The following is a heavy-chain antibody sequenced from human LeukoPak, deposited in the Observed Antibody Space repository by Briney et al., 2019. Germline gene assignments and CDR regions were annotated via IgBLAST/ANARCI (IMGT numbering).Heavy chain of an antibody. CDR2: IWYDGSNK. CDR1: GFTFSSYG. J-gene: IGHJ4*02. D-gene: IGHD3-10*01. V-gene: IGHV3-33*08. CDR3: ASDYYGSGSYGTDY. Sequence: SGGSLRLSCAASGFTFSSYGMHWVRQAPGKGLEWVAVIWYDGSNKYYADSVKGRFTISRDNSKNTLYLQMNSLRAEDTAVYYCASDYYGSGSYGTDYWGQGTLVTVSS.